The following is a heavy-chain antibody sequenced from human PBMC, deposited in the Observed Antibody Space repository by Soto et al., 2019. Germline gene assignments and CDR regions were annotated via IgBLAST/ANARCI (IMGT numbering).Heavy chain of an antibody. J-gene: IGHJ4*02. V-gene: IGHV1-18*01. CDR3: ARDKGDGSGSYYGY. D-gene: IGHD3-10*01. CDR2: ISAYNGNT. Sequence: QVQLVQSGAEVKKPGASVKVACKASGYTFTSYGINWVRQAPGQGLEWMGWISAYNGNTNYAQKLQGRVTMTTDTSASTAYMELRSLRSDDTAVFYCARDKGDGSGSYYGYWGQGTLVTVSS. CDR1: GYTFTSYG.